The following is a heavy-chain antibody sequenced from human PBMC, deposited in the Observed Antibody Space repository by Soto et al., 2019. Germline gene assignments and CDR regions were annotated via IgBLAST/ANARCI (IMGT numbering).Heavy chain of an antibody. CDR3: ARGQYPLSGWVFDY. D-gene: IGHD6-19*01. Sequence: GGSLRLSCAASGFTFSSYGMHWVRQAPGKGLEWVAVIWYDGSNKYYADSVKGRFTISRDNSKNTLYLQMNSLRAEDTAVYYCARGQYPLSGWVFDYWGQGTLVTVSS. J-gene: IGHJ4*02. CDR2: IWYDGSNK. V-gene: IGHV3-33*01. CDR1: GFTFSSYG.